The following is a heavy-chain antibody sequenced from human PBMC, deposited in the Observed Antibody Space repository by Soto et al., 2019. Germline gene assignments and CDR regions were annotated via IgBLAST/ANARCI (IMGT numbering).Heavy chain of an antibody. V-gene: IGHV3-30-3*01. J-gene: IGHJ6*02. CDR1: GFTFSSYA. Sequence: QVQVVESGGGVVQPGRSLRLSCAASGFTFSSYAMHWVRQAPGKGLEWVAIISYDVSSKYYADSVKGRFTISRDNSKNTLYLQMSSLRADDMAVYFCAREEVSARKHYGMDVWGQGTTVTVSS. CDR3: AREEVSARKHYGMDV. CDR2: ISYDVSSK.